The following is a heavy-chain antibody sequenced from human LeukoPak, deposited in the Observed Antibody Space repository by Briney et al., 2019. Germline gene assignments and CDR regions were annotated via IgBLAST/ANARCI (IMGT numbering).Heavy chain of an antibody. CDR2: INPNSGNT. V-gene: IGHV1-8*02. D-gene: IGHD6-13*01. Sequence: ASVKVSCKASGYTFTGYYMHWVRQAPGQGLEWMGWINPNSGNTGYAQKFQGRVTMTRNTSISTAYMELSSLRSEDTAVYYCAIAAAGKDFQHWGQGTLVTVSS. CDR3: AIAAAGKDFQH. J-gene: IGHJ1*01. CDR1: GYTFTGYY.